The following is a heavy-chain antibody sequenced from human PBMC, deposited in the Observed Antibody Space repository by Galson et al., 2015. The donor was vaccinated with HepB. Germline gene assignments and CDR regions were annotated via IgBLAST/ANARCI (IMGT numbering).Heavy chain of an antibody. J-gene: IGHJ4*02. Sequence: SVKVSCKASGGTFNSYAITWVRQAPGQGLEWMGRIIPILGISNYAQKFQGRVAITADKSTSTAYMELSSLRSEDTAVYYCARVMVREVTVFDYWGQGTLVTVSS. D-gene: IGHD3-10*01. CDR1: GGTFNSYA. V-gene: IGHV1-69*04. CDR2: IIPILGIS. CDR3: ARVMVREVTVFDY.